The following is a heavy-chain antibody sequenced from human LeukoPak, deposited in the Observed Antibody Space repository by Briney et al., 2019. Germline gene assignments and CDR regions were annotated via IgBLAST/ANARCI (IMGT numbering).Heavy chain of an antibody. Sequence: SETLSLTCAVSGGSFSGYYWSWIRQPPGKGLEWIGEINHSGSTNYNPSLKSRVTISVDTSKNQFSLKLSSVTAADTAVYYCALLGYCSSTSCRFDYWGQGTLVTVSS. CDR1: GGSFSGYY. CDR2: INHSGST. CDR3: ALLGYCSSTSCRFDY. V-gene: IGHV4-34*01. J-gene: IGHJ4*02. D-gene: IGHD2-2*01.